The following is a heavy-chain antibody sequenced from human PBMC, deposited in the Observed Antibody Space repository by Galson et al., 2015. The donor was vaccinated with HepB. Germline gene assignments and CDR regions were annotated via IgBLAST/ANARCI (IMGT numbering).Heavy chain of an antibody. D-gene: IGHD3-10*01. Sequence: SLRLSCAASGFTFSSHAITCVRQAPGMGLEWVSAVRGNGGSSNYAESVTGRFTVSRDNSKNTVYLQMNTVRAEDTAVYFCAREGNYYGYGGYRDGLEFWGQGTMVTVSS. CDR3: AREGNYYGYGGYRDGLEF. J-gene: IGHJ3*01. V-gene: IGHV3-23*01. CDR1: GFTFSSHA. CDR2: VRGNGGSS.